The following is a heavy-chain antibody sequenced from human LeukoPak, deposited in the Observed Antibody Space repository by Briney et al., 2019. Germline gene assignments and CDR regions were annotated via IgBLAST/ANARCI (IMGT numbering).Heavy chain of an antibody. CDR3: ARGAYYQILTGYRGRILGLDY. V-gene: IGHV3-30*04. Sequence: GGSLRLSCAPSGFTFRNYAMHWVRQAPGKGLEWVAVISYAGSNEHYADSVKGRFTISRDNSKNTLYLQMNSLRAEDTAVYYCARGAYYQILTGYRGRILGLDYWGQGTLVTVSS. CDR1: GFTFRNYA. J-gene: IGHJ4*02. CDR2: ISYAGSNE. D-gene: IGHD3-9*01.